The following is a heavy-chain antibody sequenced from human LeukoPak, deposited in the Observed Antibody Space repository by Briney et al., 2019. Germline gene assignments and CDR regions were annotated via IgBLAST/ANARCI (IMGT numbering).Heavy chain of an antibody. CDR3: ARGIKVRGVIIRRLVGFAP. J-gene: IGHJ5*02. CDR2: INHSGST. V-gene: IGHV4-34*01. D-gene: IGHD3-10*01. CDR1: GGSFSGYY. Sequence: SETLSLTCAVYGGSFSGYYWSWIRQPPGKGLEWIGEINHSGSTNYNPALKSRVTISVDTSKNQFYRKLSSVTAADTAVYYCARGIKVRGVIIRRLVGFAPWGQGTLVTVSS.